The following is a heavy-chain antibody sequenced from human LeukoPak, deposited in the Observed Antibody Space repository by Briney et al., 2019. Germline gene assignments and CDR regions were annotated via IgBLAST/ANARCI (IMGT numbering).Heavy chain of an antibody. CDR2: ISGSGGST. D-gene: IGHD3-10*01. Sequence: GGSLRLSCAASGFTFSSYAMSWVGQAPGKGLEWVSAISGSGGSTYYADSVKGRFTISRDNSKNTLYLQMNSLRAEDTAVYYCAKVGPLLWFGELAVFDYWGQGTLVTVSS. V-gene: IGHV3-23*01. CDR3: AKVGPLLWFGELAVFDY. CDR1: GFTFSSYA. J-gene: IGHJ4*02.